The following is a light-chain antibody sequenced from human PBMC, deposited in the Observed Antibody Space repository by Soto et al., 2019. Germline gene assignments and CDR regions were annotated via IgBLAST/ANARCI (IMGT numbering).Light chain of an antibody. V-gene: IGKV3-20*01. J-gene: IGKJ1*01. CDR3: QQYGSSPPGT. CDR1: QSVSSSY. Sequence: EIVLTQSPGTLSLSPGERATLSCRASQSVSSSYLTWYQQKPGQAPRLLIYGASSRATGIPDRFSGSGSGPDFTLTISRLEPEDFAVYYCQQYGSSPPGTFGRGTKVEIK. CDR2: GAS.